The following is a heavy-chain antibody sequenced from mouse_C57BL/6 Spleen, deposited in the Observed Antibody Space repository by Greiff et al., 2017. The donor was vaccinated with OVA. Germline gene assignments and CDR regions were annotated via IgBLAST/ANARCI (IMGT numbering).Heavy chain of an antibody. CDR1: GFTFSSYA. CDR2: ISSGGDYI. Sequence: EVKVVESGEGLVKPGGSLKLSCAASGFTFSSYAMSRVRQTPEKRLEWVAYISSGGDYIYYADTVKGRFTISRDNARNTLYLQMSSLKSEDTAMYYCTREDGDYFDYWGQGTTLTVSS. D-gene: IGHD1-2*01. CDR3: TREDGDYFDY. J-gene: IGHJ2*01. V-gene: IGHV5-9-1*02.